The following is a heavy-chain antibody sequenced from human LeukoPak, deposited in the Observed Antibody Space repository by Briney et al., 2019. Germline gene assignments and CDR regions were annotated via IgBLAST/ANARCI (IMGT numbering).Heavy chain of an antibody. V-gene: IGHV4-59*01. CDR3: ARAPIGRDAFDI. Sequence: SETLSLTCTVPGGSISSYYWSWIRQPPGKGLEWIGYIYYSGSTNYNPSLKSRVTISVDTSKNQFSLKLSSVTAADTAVYYCARAPIGRDAFDIWGQGTMVTVSS. J-gene: IGHJ3*02. CDR1: GGSISSYY. D-gene: IGHD3-10*01. CDR2: IYYSGST.